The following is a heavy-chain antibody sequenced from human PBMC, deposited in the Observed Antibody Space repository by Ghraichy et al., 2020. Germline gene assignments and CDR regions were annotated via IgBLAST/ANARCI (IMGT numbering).Heavy chain of an antibody. V-gene: IGHV4-59*01. CDR2: IYYSGST. CDR1: GGSISSYY. CDR3: ARGGGTGFDP. J-gene: IGHJ5*02. Sequence: SETLSLTFTVSGGSISSYYWSWIRQPPGKGLEWIGYIYYSGSTNYNPSLKSRVTISVDTSKNQFSLKLSSVTAADTAVYYCARGGGTGFDPWGQGTLVTVSS.